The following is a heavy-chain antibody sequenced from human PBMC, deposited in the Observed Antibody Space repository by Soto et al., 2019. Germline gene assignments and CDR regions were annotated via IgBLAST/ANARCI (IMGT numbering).Heavy chain of an antibody. CDR1: GGSISSYY. V-gene: IGHV4-59*01. CDR3: ARDYSGYAEEDYYYYYGMDV. J-gene: IGHJ6*02. CDR2: IYYSGST. Sequence: ETLSLTCTVSGGSISSYYWSWIRQPPGEGLEWIGYIYYSGSTNYIPSLKSRVTISVDTSKNQFSLKLSSVTAADTAVYYCARDYSGYAEEDYYYYYGMDVWGQGTTVTVSS. D-gene: IGHD5-12*01.